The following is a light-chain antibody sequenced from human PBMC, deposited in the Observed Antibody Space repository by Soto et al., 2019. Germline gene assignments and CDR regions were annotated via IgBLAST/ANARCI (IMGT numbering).Light chain of an antibody. J-gene: IGKJ2*01. V-gene: IGKV1-5*01. CDR3: QQYSVYPYL. CDR2: DAS. CDR1: QTISSW. Sequence: DIQMTQSPSTLSASVGDRVTITCRASQTISSWLAWPQQKSGRAPKLLIYDASSLEGGVPSRFSGSGSGTEFALTVSGFQADDFADYCSQQYSVYPYLFGQGTKVQI.